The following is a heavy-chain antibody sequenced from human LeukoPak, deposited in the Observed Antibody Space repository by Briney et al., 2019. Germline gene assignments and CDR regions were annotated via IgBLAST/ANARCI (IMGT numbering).Heavy chain of an antibody. D-gene: IGHD3-22*01. J-gene: IGHJ3*02. CDR2: ISWNSGSI. CDR3: AKDRRYTSGYYYASDAFDI. V-gene: IGHV3-9*01. CDR1: GFTFDDYA. Sequence: GGSLRLSCAASGFTFDDYAMHWVRQAPGKGLEWVSGISWNSGSIGYADSVKGRFTISRDNAKNSLYLQMNSLRDEDTAFYYCAKDRRYTSGYYYASDAFDIWGQGTMVTVSS.